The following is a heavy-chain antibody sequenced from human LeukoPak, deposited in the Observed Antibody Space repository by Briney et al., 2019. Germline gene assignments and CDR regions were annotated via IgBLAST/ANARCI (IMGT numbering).Heavy chain of an antibody. V-gene: IGHV3-43*01. D-gene: IGHD1-14*01. Sequence: GGSLRLSCAASGFTFDDYTMYWVRQGPGKGLEWVSLISWDGGSTYSADSVKGRFTISRDNAKNSLYLQMNSLRAEDTALYHCARARGPPNDAFVIWGQGTMVTVSS. CDR3: ARARGPPNDAFVI. CDR2: ISWDGGST. J-gene: IGHJ3*02. CDR1: GFTFDDYT.